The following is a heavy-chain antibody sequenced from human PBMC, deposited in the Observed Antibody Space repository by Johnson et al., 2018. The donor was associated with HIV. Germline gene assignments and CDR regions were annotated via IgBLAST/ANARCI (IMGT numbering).Heavy chain of an antibody. CDR1: GFIFSNHG. Sequence: QMVRVESGGGVVQPWRSLRLSCAASGFIFSNHGMHWVRQAPGKGLEWVAEISYDGSMKYYVDSLKGRFTVSRDNSKDTLYLQLNSLRAEDTAVYYCARGLAADAFDIWGQGTMVTVSS. CDR2: ISYDGSMK. CDR3: ARGLAADAFDI. J-gene: IGHJ3*02. D-gene: IGHD6-13*01. V-gene: IGHV3-30*03.